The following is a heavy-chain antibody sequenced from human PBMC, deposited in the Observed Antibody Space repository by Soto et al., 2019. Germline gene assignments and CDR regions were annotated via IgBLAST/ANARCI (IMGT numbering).Heavy chain of an antibody. CDR2: ISVSGCAT. J-gene: IGHJ4*02. D-gene: IGHD1-26*01. CDR3: ARSRWDETSGALDY. V-gene: IGHV3-48*02. CDR1: GFTLSNYN. Sequence: EVRLVESGGDLVQPGGSLRLSCAASGFTLSNYNMNWVRQAPGKGLEWVSFISVSGCATYYTDSVKGRFTISRDSANNSLFLQMNSLRDEDTAVYCCARSRWDETSGALDYWGQGTLVTASS.